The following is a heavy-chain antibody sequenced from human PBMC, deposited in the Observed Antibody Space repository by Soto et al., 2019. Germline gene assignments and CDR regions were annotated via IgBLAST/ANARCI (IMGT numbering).Heavy chain of an antibody. CDR2: ITGRGAGL. J-gene: IGHJ5*02. CDR3: AKAYSNSWPNDWFEP. D-gene: IGHD6-13*01. CDR1: GFTFSSYA. V-gene: IGHV3-23*01. Sequence: EVQLLESGGGWLQPGGSLRLSCAASGFTFSSYAMNWIRQAPGKGLEWVSGITGRGAGLYYSDSVKGRFTISRDNSKNTLYLKLNRRRAGDTAVYYCAKAYSNSWPNDWFEPWGQGTLVTGSS.